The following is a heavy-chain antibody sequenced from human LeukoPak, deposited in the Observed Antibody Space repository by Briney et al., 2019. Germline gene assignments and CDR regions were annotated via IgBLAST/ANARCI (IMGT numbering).Heavy chain of an antibody. CDR2: INPSGGST. CDR3: ARGLVSGRLLLRY. Sequence: ASVKVSCKASGYTFTSYYMHWVRQAPGQGLEWMGIINPSGGSTSYAQKFQGRVTMTRNTSISTAYMELSSLRSEDTAVYYCARGLVSGRLLLRYWGQGTLVTVSS. J-gene: IGHJ4*02. CDR1: GYTFTSYY. V-gene: IGHV1-46*01. D-gene: IGHD3-22*01.